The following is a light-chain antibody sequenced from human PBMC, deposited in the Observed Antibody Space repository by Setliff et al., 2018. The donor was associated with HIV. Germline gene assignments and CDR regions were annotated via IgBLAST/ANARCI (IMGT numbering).Light chain of an antibody. J-gene: IGLJ1*01. V-gene: IGLV2-23*02. CDR1: NSDVGAYNL. CDR3: CSYARRSNSFYV. Sequence: ALTQPASVSGSPGQSITISCAGTNSDVGAYNLVSWYQQHPGKGPKLLISEVTQRPSGVSDRFSASKSGNTASLTISGLQAEDEADYYCCSYARRSNSFYVFGTGTKVTVL. CDR2: EVT.